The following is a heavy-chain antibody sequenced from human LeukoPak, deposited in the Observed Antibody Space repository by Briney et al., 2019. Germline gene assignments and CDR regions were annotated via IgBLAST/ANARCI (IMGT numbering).Heavy chain of an antibody. CDR3: ARGIAVAGTGFDY. J-gene: IGHJ4*02. D-gene: IGHD6-19*01. CDR2: ISYDGSNK. V-gene: IGHV3-30*03. Sequence: PGGPLRLSCAASGFTFSSYSMNWVRQAPGKGLEWVAVISYDGSNKYYADSVKGRFTISRDNSKNTLYLQMNSLRAEDTAVYYCARGIAVAGTGFDYWGQGTLVTVSS. CDR1: GFTFSSYS.